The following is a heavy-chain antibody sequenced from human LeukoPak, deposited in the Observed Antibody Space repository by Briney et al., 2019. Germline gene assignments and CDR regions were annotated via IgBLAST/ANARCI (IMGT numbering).Heavy chain of an antibody. CDR3: AREGGSFDAFDI. CDR2: INSDGSST. V-gene: IGHV3-74*01. Sequence: GGSLRLSCAASGFTFSSYAMHWVRQAPGKGLVWVSRINSDGSSTSYADSVKGRFTISRDNAKNTLYLQMNSLRAEDTAVYYCAREGGSFDAFDIWGQGTMVTVSS. D-gene: IGHD6-13*01. CDR1: GFTFSSYA. J-gene: IGHJ3*02.